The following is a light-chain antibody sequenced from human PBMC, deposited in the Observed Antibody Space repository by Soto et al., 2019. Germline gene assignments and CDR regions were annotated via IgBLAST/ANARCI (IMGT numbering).Light chain of an antibody. Sequence: EIVMTQSPATLSVSPVERATLSCRASQSVRSNLAWYRQKPGQAPRLLIYGASTRATGIPARFSGSGSGTEFTLTISSLQSEDFAVYYCQQYNNWPWTFGQGTKVDIK. V-gene: IGKV3-15*01. J-gene: IGKJ1*01. CDR3: QQYNNWPWT. CDR2: GAS. CDR1: QSVRSN.